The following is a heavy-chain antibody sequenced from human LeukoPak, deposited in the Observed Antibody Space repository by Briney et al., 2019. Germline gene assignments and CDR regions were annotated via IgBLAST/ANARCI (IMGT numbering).Heavy chain of an antibody. CDR3: ARDGRRVDFWISTSLNNWFDP. J-gene: IGHJ5*02. CDR2: IIPILGIA. CDR1: GGTFSSYA. D-gene: IGHD3-3*01. V-gene: IGHV1-69*04. Sequence: ASVKVSCKASGGTFSSYAISWVRQAPGQGLEWMGRIIPILGIANYAQKFQGRVTITADKSTSTAYMELSSLRSEDTAVYYCARDGRRVDFWISTSLNNWFDPWGQGTLVTVSS.